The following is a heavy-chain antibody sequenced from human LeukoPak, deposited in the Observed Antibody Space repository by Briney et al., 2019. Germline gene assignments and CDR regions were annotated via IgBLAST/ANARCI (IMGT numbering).Heavy chain of an antibody. CDR2: ISSSGSTI. CDR3: AELGITMIGGV. D-gene: IGHD3-10*02. J-gene: IGHJ6*04. CDR1: GFTFSSYE. V-gene: IGHV3-48*03. Sequence: GGSLILSCAASGFTFSSYEMNLGRQAPGKGLEVVSYISSSGSTIYYADSVKGRFTISRDNAKHSLYLQMNSLRAEDTAVYYCAELGITMIGGVWGKGTTVTISS.